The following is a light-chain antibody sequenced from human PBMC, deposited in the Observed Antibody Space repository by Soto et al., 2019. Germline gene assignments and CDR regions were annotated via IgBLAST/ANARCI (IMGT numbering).Light chain of an antibody. CDR3: QQCNNWPST. CDR2: GAS. J-gene: IGKJ5*01. V-gene: IGKV3-15*01. Sequence: VLTQSPGTLSLSQGERATLSCRASQTVRTNLAWYQQKPGQAPRLLIYGASTRATGFPARFSGSGSGTEFTLTISSLQSEDFAVYYCQQCNNWPSTFGQGTRLEIK. CDR1: QTVRTN.